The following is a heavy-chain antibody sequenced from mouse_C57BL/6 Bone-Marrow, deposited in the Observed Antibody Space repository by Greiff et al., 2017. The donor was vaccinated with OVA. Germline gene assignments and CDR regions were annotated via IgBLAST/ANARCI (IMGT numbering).Heavy chain of an antibody. J-gene: IGHJ3*01. CDR1: GYTFTDYY. D-gene: IGHD3-3*01. Sequence: VQLQQSGAELVKPGASVKISCKASGYTFTDYYINWVKQRPGQGLEWIGKLGPGSGSTYYNEKFKGKATLTADKSSSTAYMQLSSLTSEDSAVYFCARRGRFSLFAYWGQGTLVTVSA. CDR2: LGPGSGST. CDR3: ARRGRFSLFAY. V-gene: IGHV1-77*01.